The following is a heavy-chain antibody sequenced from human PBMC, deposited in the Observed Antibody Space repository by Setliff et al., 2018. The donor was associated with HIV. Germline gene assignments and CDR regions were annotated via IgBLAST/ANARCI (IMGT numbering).Heavy chain of an antibody. CDR3: ARALYGDYGGDINWFDP. Sequence: ASVKVSCKASGYTFTTCGLSWVRQAPGQGLERMGWINTNTGSPTYAQAFTGRFVFSVDTSVTTAYLQISSLKAEDTAVYYCARALYGDYGGDINWFDPWGQGTLVTVSS. V-gene: IGHV7-4-1*02. CDR1: GYTFTTCG. J-gene: IGHJ5*02. CDR2: INTNTGSP. D-gene: IGHD4-17*01.